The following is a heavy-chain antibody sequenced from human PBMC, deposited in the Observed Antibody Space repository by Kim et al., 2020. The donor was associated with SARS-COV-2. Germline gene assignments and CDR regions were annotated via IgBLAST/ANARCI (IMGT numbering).Heavy chain of an antibody. D-gene: IGHD2-21*02. CDR2: ISYDGSNK. J-gene: IGHJ4*02. Sequence: GGSLRLSCAASGFNFSSYGMHWVRQAPGKGLEWVAVISYDGSNKYYADSVKGRFTISRDNSKNTLYLQMNSLRAEDTAVYYCAKVALAYCGGDCYSYFDYWGQGTLVTVSS. CDR1: GFNFSSYG. CDR3: AKVALAYCGGDCYSYFDY. V-gene: IGHV3-30*18.